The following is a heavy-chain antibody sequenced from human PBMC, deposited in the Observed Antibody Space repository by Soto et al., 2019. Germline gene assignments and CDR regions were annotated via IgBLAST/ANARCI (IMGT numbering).Heavy chain of an antibody. Sequence: QGQLVQSGVEVKKPGSSVQVSCKASGGTFSSYAISWLRQAPVQGLEWMGGIIPIFGTANSAQKFQGRVTITADESTSTAYMELSSVTSEDTAVFYGARHVLAAGDYDGMDVGGQGTTVPFSS. J-gene: IGHJ6*02. D-gene: IGHD2-2*01. CDR2: IIPIFGTA. CDR1: GGTFSSYA. CDR3: ARHVLAAGDYDGMDV. V-gene: IGHV1-69*12.